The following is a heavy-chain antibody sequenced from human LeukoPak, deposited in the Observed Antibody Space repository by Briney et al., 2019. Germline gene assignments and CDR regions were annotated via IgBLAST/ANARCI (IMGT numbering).Heavy chain of an antibody. CDR2: MNPNSGNT. CDR3: ARGRGYSSSSEFYYYYYMDV. CDR1: GYTFTSYD. Sequence: ASVKVSCKASGYTFTSYDINWVRQATGQGLEWMGWMNPNSGNTGYAQKFQGRVTITRNTSISTAYMELSSLRSEDTAVYYCARGRGYSSSSEFYYYYYMDVWGKGTTVTVSS. V-gene: IGHV1-8*03. J-gene: IGHJ6*03. D-gene: IGHD6-6*01.